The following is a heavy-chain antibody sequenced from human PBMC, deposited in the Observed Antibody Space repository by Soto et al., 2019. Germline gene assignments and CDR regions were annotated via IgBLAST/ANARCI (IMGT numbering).Heavy chain of an antibody. V-gene: IGHV4-59*01. Sequence: PSETLSLTCTVSGGSISSYYWNWIRQPPGKGLEWIGYIYYSGSTNYNPSLKSRVSMSVDMSTNQFSLRLFSVTAADTAVYYCARIQRLELGLDDWGQGTLVTVSS. CDR3: ARIQRLELGLDD. CDR2: IYYSGST. J-gene: IGHJ4*02. D-gene: IGHD1-1*01. CDR1: GGSISSYY.